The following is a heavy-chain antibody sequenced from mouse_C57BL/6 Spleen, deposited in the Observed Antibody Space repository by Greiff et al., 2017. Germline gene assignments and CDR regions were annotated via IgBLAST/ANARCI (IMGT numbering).Heavy chain of an antibody. D-gene: IGHD2-1*01. CDR2: IDPENGDT. V-gene: IGHV14-4*01. J-gene: IGHJ3*01. CDR1: GFNIKDDY. Sequence: VQLQQSGAELVRPGASVKLSCTASGFNIKDDYMHWVKQRPGQGLEWIGWIDPENGDTEYASKFQGKATITADTSSNTAYLQLSSLTSEDTAVYYCTFRSYGNYVWFAYWGQGTLVTVSA. CDR3: TFRSYGNYVWFAY.